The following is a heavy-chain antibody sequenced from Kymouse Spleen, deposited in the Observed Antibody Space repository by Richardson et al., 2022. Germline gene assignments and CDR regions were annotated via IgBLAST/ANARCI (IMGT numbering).Heavy chain of an antibody. V-gene: IGHV4-4*02. CDR2: IYHSGST. CDR1: GGSISSSNW. CDR3: ARRYSSSSPYYYYGMDV. J-gene: IGHJ6*02. Sequence: QVQLQESGPGLVKPSGTLSLTCAVSGGSISSSNWWSWVRQPPGKGLEWIGEIYHSGSTNYNPSLKSRVTISVDKSKNQFSLKLSSVTAADTAVYYCARRYSSSSPYYYYGMDVWGQGTTVTVSS. D-gene: IGHD6-6*01.